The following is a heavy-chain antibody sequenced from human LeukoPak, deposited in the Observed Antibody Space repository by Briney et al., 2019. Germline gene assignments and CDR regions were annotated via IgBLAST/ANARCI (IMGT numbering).Heavy chain of an antibody. CDR3: ARVGGDYYYGMDV. V-gene: IGHV6-1*01. Sequence: SQTLSLTCAISGDSVSSNSVAWNRLRQSPSRGLEWLGRTYYRSKWYNEYAVSVKSRITINADTSKSQFSLQLNSVTPEDTAVYYCARVGGDYYYGMDVWGQGTTVTVS. D-gene: IGHD3-3*01. CDR2: TYYRSKWYN. CDR1: GDSVSSNSVA. J-gene: IGHJ6*02.